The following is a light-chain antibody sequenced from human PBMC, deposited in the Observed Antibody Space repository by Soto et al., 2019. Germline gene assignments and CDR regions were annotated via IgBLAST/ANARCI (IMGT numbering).Light chain of an antibody. V-gene: IGKV3-20*01. CDR1: QSVSSSY. CDR3: QQYGNSPVT. Sequence: EVVLTQSPGTLSLSPGERATLSCRASQSVSSSYLAWYQQKLGQAPRLLIYGASNRATGIPDRFSGSGSGTDFTLTISRLEPEDFAVYYCQQYGNSPVTFGGGTKVDIK. CDR2: GAS. J-gene: IGKJ4*01.